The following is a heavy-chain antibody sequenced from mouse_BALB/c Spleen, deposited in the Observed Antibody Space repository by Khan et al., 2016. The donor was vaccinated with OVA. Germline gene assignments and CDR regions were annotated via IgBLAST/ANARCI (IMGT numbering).Heavy chain of an antibody. CDR1: GYTFTTAG. V-gene: IGHV9-4*02. J-gene: IGHJ4*01. Sequence: QIQLVQSGPELKKPGETVRISCKASGYTFTTAGIQWVQKMPGKGLKWIGWLNTHSGVPNYAEDFKGRFAFSLEISVNTAYLQITNLKNEDTATYFCARGGAAYYRDDGGAMEYWGQGTSGTVSS. CDR2: LNTHSGVP. CDR3: ARGGAAYYRDDGGAMEY. D-gene: IGHD2-14*01.